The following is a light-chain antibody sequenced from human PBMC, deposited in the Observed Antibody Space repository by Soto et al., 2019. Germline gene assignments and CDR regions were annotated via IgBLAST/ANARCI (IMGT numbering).Light chain of an antibody. Sequence: EVVLTQSPATLSLSPGDRATLSCRASQSVFGYLAWYQQKPGQAPRLLIYGASSRATGIPDRFSGSGSGSDFTLTISRLEPEDFAVYYCQHFGTSLALTFGGGTKVEIK. V-gene: IGKV3-20*01. CDR1: QSVFGY. CDR3: QHFGTSLALT. J-gene: IGKJ4*01. CDR2: GAS.